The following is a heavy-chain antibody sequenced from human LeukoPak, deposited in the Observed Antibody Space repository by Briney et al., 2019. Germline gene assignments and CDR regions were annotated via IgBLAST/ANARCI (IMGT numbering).Heavy chain of an antibody. CDR3: AKQGGHYYYYMDV. J-gene: IGHJ6*03. CDR2: ISGSGGST. CDR1: GFTFRSYA. Sequence: GGSLRLSCAASGFTFRSYAMSWVRQAPGKGLEWVSAISGSGGSTYYADSVKGRFTISRDNSKNTLYLQMNSLRAEDTAVYYCAKQGGHYYYYMDVWGKGTTVTVSS. V-gene: IGHV3-23*01. D-gene: IGHD3-16*01.